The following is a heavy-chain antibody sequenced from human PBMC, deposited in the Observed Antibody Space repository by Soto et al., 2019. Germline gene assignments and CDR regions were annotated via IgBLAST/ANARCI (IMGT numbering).Heavy chain of an antibody. CDR3: ARDVYGSGSYYNGIRYYYGMDV. Sequence: PGGSLRLSCAASGFTFSSYDMTWVRQAPGKGLEWVSYLISSGSSIFYGDSVKGRFTISRDNAKNSLYLQMNSLRAEDTAVYYCARDVYGSGSYYNGIRYYYGMDVWGQGTTVTVSS. J-gene: IGHJ6*02. CDR2: LISSGSSI. D-gene: IGHD3-10*01. CDR1: GFTFSSYD. V-gene: IGHV3-48*03.